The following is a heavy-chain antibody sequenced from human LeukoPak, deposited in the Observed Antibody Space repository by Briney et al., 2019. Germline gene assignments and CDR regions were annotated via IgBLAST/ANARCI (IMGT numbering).Heavy chain of an antibody. CDR2: INPNTGGT. D-gene: IGHD2-2*01. CDR3: ARAAEDAAAGTSVGYAYGLDV. CDR1: GYSLMGHY. V-gene: IGHV1-2*02. Sequence: ASVKVSCKASGYSLMGHYMHWVRQAPGHGLERMGWINPNTGGTRSAQRFQGRVAMTRDTSISTAYMELTRLTSDDTAVYYCARAAEDAAAGTSVGYAYGLDVWGQGAT. J-gene: IGHJ6*01.